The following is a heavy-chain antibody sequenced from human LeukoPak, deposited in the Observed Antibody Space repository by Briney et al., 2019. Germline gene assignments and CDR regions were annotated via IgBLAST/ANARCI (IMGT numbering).Heavy chain of an antibody. CDR3: ARDITIFGLDYQREFDY. D-gene: IGHD3-3*01. Sequence: GASVTVSCKASGGTFSIYAISWVRQAPGQGLEWMGRIIPILGIANYAQKFQGRVTITADKSTSTAYMELSSLRSEDTAVYYCARDITIFGLDYQREFDYWGQGTLVTVSS. CDR1: GGTFSIYA. V-gene: IGHV1-69*04. J-gene: IGHJ4*02. CDR2: IIPILGIA.